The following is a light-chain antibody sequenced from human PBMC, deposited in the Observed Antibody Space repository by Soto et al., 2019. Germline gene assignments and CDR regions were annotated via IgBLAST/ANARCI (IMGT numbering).Light chain of an antibody. CDR2: GAS. CDR3: QQYDDWPPWT. CDR1: QSVNSR. Sequence: EIVMTQSPATLSVSPGERATLSCRASQSVNSRLAWYQQKPGQTPRLLIYGASTRADGIPARFSGSGSGTEFTLTISSLQSEDFAVYYCQQYDDWPPWTFSQGTKVDIK. V-gene: IGKV3-15*01. J-gene: IGKJ1*01.